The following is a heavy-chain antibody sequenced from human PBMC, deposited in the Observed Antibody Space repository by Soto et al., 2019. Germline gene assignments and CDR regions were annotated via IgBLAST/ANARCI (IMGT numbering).Heavy chain of an antibody. CDR2: INPNSGGT. CDR3: AREAAGIAAPGLCFDP. D-gene: IGHD6-13*01. Sequence: ASVKVSCKASGYTFTGYYMHWVRQAPGQGLEWMGWINPNSGGTNYAQKFQGRVTMTRDTSISTAYMELSRLRSDDTAVCYCAREAAGIAAPGLCFDPWGQGTLVTVSS. CDR1: GYTFTGYY. V-gene: IGHV1-2*02. J-gene: IGHJ5*02.